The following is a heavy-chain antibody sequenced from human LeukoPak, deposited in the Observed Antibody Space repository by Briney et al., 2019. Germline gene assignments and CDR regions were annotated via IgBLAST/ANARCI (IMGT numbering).Heavy chain of an antibody. CDR3: AKSDYGDRYFDY. D-gene: IGHD4-17*01. CDR2: IWYDGSNK. J-gene: IGHJ4*02. Sequence: GGSLRLSCAASGFTFSSYGMHWVRQAQGKGLEWVAVIWYDGSNKYYADSVKGRFTISRDNSKNTLYLQMNSLRAEDTAVYYCAKSDYGDRYFDYWGQGTLVTVSS. V-gene: IGHV3-33*06. CDR1: GFTFSSYG.